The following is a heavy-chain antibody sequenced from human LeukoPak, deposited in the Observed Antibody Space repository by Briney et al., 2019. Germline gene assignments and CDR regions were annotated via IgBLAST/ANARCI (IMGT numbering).Heavy chain of an antibody. Sequence: GESLKISCKGSGSRFSSYWIGWVRQMPGKGLEWMGIIYPGDSETRYSPSFQGQVTISADKSISTAYLQWSSLKASDTAMYYCVRALGYCSSGSCYYYDYWGQGTLVTVSS. CDR2: IYPGDSET. V-gene: IGHV5-51*01. D-gene: IGHD2-15*01. CDR1: GSRFSSYW. CDR3: VRALGYCSSGSCYYYDY. J-gene: IGHJ4*02.